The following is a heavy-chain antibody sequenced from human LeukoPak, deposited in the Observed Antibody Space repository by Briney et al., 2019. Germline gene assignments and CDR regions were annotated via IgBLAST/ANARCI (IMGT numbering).Heavy chain of an antibody. CDR3: ARGTALSNWFDP. D-gene: IGHD2/OR15-2a*01. CDR1: GGSFSGYY. Sequence: KASETLSLTCAVYGGSFSGYYWSWIRQPPGKGLEWIGEINHSGSTTNYNPSLKSRVTISVDTSTNQFSLKLSSVTAADTAVYFCARGTALSNWFDPWAKEPWSPSPQ. CDR2: INHSGSTT. J-gene: IGHJ5*01. V-gene: IGHV4-34*01.